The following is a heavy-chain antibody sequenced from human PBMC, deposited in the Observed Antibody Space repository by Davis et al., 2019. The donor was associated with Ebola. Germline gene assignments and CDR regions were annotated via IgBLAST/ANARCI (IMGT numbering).Heavy chain of an antibody. CDR1: GGSISSGGYY. D-gene: IGHD3-9*01. CDR3: ALTLTWFFDL. Sequence: SKTLSLTCTVSGGSISSGGYYWSWIRQHPGKGLEWIGYIYYSGTTYYNPSLNSRVTISVDTSKNHFSLKLNSVTAADTAVYYCALTLTWFFDLWGRGTLVTVSS. CDR2: IYYSGTT. V-gene: IGHV4-30-4*08. J-gene: IGHJ2*01.